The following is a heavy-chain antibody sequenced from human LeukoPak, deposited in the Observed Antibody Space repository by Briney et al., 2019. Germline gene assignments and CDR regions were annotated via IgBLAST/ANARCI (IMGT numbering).Heavy chain of an antibody. J-gene: IGHJ6*03. CDR3: AREVHDFWSADSSRYMDV. V-gene: IGHV1-46*01. Sequence: ASVKVSCKASGYSLTYYYIHWVRQAPGQGLEWMGTINPSGGSTTCAQKFQGRVIMTGDTSTSTVYMALSGVTSEDTAVYYCAREVHDFWSADSSRYMDVWGKGTTVTVAS. CDR1: GYSLTYYY. CDR2: INPSGGST. D-gene: IGHD3-3*01.